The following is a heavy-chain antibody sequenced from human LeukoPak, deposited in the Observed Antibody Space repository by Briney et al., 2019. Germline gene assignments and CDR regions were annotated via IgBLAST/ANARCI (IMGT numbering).Heavy chain of an antibody. Sequence: GRSLRLSCAASGFPFDDCAMHWVRQVPGKGLEWVSGISWNSVNIGYADSVKGRFTISRDNARNSLYLQMNSLRPEDTALYYCAKGGPIVAAAKCPIYYYYYMDVWGKGTTVTVSS. V-gene: IGHV3-9*01. CDR3: AKGGPIVAAAKCPIYYYYYMDV. CDR2: ISWNSVNI. D-gene: IGHD2-2*01. CDR1: GFPFDDCA. J-gene: IGHJ6*03.